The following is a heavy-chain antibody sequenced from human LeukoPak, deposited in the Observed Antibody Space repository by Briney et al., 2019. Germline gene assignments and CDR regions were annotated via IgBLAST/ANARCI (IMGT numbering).Heavy chain of an antibody. CDR3: ASRNDFPDY. D-gene: IGHD1-1*01. Sequence: SETLSLTCAVYGGSFSGYYWSWIRQPPGKGLEWIGEINHSGSTNYNPSLKSRVTTSVDTSKNQFSLKLSSVTAADTAVYYCASRNDFPDYWGQGTLVTVSS. CDR1: GGSFSGYY. J-gene: IGHJ4*02. V-gene: IGHV4-34*01. CDR2: INHSGST.